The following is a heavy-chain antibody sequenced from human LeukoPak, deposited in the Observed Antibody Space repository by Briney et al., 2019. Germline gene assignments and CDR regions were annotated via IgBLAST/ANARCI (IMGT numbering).Heavy chain of an antibody. J-gene: IGHJ4*02. CDR1: GFTLTGYY. D-gene: IGHD6-13*01. V-gene: IGHV1-2*02. CDR2: INPNSGGT. CDR3: ARDSVAAGTEFDW. Sequence: ASVKVSCKASGFTLTGYYIHWVRQATGQGLEWMGWINPNSGGTKFAQKFQGRVTVTRDTSISTAYMELSSLRSDDTAVYYCARDSVAAGTEFDWWGQGTLVTVSS.